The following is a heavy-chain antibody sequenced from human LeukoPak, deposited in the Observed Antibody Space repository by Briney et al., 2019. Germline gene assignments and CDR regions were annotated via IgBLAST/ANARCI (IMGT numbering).Heavy chain of an antibody. V-gene: IGHV3-30*02. CDR1: GFIFSSYG. CDR3: ARSPNYKGYFDY. CDR2: IRYDGSNK. D-gene: IGHD3-10*01. J-gene: IGHJ4*02. Sequence: GGSLRLSCAASGFIFSSYGMHWVRQAPGKGLEWVAFIRYDGSNKYYKDSVKGRFTISRDNAKNSLYLQMNSLRAEDTAVYYCARSPNYKGYFDYWGQGTLVTVSS.